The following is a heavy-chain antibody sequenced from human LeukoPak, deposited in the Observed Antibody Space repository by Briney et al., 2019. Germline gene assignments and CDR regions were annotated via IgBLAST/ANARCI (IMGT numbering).Heavy chain of an antibody. Sequence: PMASVKVSCKASGGTFSSYAISWVRQAPGQGLEWMGGIIPISGTANYAQKFQGRVTITADESTSTAYMELSSLRSEDTAVYYCARPHCSSTSCYEYYYYGMDVWGQGTTVTVSS. J-gene: IGHJ6*02. CDR1: GGTFSSYA. CDR2: IIPISGTA. D-gene: IGHD2-2*01. V-gene: IGHV1-69*13. CDR3: ARPHCSSTSCYEYYYYGMDV.